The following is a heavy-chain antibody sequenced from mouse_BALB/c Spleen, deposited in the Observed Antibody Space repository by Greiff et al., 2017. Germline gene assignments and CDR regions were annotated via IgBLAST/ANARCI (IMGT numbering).Heavy chain of an antibody. Sequence: EVKLMESGGDLVKPGGSLKLSCAASGFTFSSYGMSWVRQTPDKRLEWVATISSGGSYTYYPDSVKGRFTISRDNAKNTLYLQMSSLKSEDTAMYYCARHDYDGYSFAYWGQGTLGTVSA. J-gene: IGHJ3*01. CDR2: ISSGGSYT. V-gene: IGHV5-6*01. D-gene: IGHD2-3*01. CDR3: ARHDYDGYSFAY. CDR1: GFTFSSYG.